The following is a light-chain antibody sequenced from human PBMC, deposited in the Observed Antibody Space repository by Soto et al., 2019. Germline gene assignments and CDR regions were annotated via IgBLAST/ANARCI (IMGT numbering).Light chain of an antibody. CDR1: SSDVGGYNY. V-gene: IGLV2-8*01. CDR3: SSYAGSNTVV. Sequence: QSALTQPPSASGSPGQSVTISCTGTSSDVGGYNYVSWYQQHPGKAPKLMIYEVSKRPSGVPDRFSGSKSGNTASLAVSGLQAEYEAAYYCSSYAGSNTVVFGGGTKLTVL. J-gene: IGLJ2*01. CDR2: EVS.